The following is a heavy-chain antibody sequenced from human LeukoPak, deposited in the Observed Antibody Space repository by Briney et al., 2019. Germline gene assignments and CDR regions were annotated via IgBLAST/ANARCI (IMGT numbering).Heavy chain of an antibody. Sequence: ASVKVSCKASGNTFTTYYIHWVRQGPGQGLQWMGWINLYSGATNYAQKFQGRVTITADKSTSTAYMELSSLRSEDTAVYYCARLYYDILTGYPNWFDPWGQGTLVTVSS. J-gene: IGHJ5*02. D-gene: IGHD3-9*01. CDR1: GNTFTTYY. CDR3: ARLYYDILTGYPNWFDP. V-gene: IGHV1-2*02. CDR2: INLYSGAT.